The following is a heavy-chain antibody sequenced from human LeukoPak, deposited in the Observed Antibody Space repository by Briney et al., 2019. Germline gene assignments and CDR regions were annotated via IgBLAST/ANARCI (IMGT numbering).Heavy chain of an antibody. CDR3: ARTTYDRPRVVRD. CDR2: INHSVTT. CDR1: GGSFSGYS. V-gene: IGHV4-34*01. Sequence: SETPSLTCAVYGGSFSGYSWTWIRQPPGKGLEWIGEINHSVTTNYNPSLKSRGAISLDSSKKQFYLNLSSVTAADTAVYFCARTTYDRPRVVRDWSRGTLVTVSS. J-gene: IGHJ4*02. D-gene: IGHD5-12*01.